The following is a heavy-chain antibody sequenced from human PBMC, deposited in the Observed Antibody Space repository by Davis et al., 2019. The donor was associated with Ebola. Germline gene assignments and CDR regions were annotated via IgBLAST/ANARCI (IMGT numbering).Heavy chain of an antibody. Sequence: PSETLSLTCTVSGGSISSGSYYWSWIRQPAGKGLEWIGHIYTSGSTNYNPSLKSRGTMSIATSKNQFSLKLGSVTAADTAVYYCARVAESSGWYYNWFDPWGQGTLVTVSS. CDR3: ARVAESSGWYYNWFDP. CDR2: IYTSGST. CDR1: GGSISSGSYY. J-gene: IGHJ5*02. V-gene: IGHV4-61*09. D-gene: IGHD6-19*01.